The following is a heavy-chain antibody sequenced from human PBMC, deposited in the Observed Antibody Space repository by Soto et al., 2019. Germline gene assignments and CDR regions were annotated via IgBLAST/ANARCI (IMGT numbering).Heavy chain of an antibody. CDR2: IKSKTDGGTT. J-gene: IGHJ4*02. V-gene: IGHV3-15*01. D-gene: IGHD6-13*01. CDR3: TTDFLRLIAAAGTEY. Sequence: GGSLRLSCAASGFTFSNAWMSWVRQAPGKGLEWVGRIKSKTDGGTTDYAAPVKGRFTISRDDSKNTLYLQMNSLKTEDTAVYYCTTDFLRLIAAAGTEYWGQGTLVTVSS. CDR1: GFTFSNAW.